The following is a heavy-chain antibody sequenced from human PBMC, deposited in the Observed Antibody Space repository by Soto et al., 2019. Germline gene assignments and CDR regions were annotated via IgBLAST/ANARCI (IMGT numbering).Heavy chain of an antibody. J-gene: IGHJ6*03. Sequence: GESLKISCKGSGYSFTSYWIGWVRQMPGKGLEWMGIIYPGDSDTRYSPSFQGQVTISADKSISTAYLQWSSLKASDTAMYYCATSAIFAKGHYYMDVWGKGTTVTVSS. CDR2: IYPGDSDT. V-gene: IGHV5-51*01. CDR3: ATSAIFAKGHYYMDV. D-gene: IGHD3-3*01. CDR1: GYSFTSYW.